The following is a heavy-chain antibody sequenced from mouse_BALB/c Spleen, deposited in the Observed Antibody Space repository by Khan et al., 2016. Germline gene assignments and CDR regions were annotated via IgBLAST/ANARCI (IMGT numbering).Heavy chain of an antibody. CDR1: GFDFSRYW. Sequence: EVKLLESGGGLVQPGGSLKLSCVVSGFDFSRYWMSWVRQAPGKGIEWIGEINPDSSTINYTPSLKDKFIFSRDNAKSTLYLQLNKVRSEDSALYNCVSPLTTGVACWGKGTLVTVSA. D-gene: IGHD2-12*01. CDR3: VSPLTTGVAC. V-gene: IGHV4-1*02. CDR2: INPDSSTI. J-gene: IGHJ3*01.